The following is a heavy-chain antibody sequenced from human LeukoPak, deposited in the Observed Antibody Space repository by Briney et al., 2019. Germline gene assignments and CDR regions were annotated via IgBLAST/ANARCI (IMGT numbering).Heavy chain of an antibody. J-gene: IGHJ4*02. CDR1: GYTFTGYY. CDR2: INPNSGGT. Sequence: GASVKVCCKASGYTFTGYYMHWVRQAPGQGLEWMGWINPNSGGTNYAQKFQGRVTMTRDTSISTAYMGLSRLRSDDTAVYYCARGGQLWYHIPYFDYWGQGTLVTVSS. V-gene: IGHV1-2*02. D-gene: IGHD5-18*01. CDR3: ARGGQLWYHIPYFDY.